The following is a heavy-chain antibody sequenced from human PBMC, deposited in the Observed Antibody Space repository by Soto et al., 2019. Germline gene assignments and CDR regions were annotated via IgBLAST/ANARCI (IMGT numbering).Heavy chain of an antibody. CDR3: RVTGVSEVDY. V-gene: IGHV1-2*02. D-gene: IGHD2-8*01. J-gene: IGHJ4*02. Sequence: QVQLVQSGAEVKKPGASVKVSCRTSGYTFSGFYIHWVRQAPGQGLESMGWIYPDSGGTDYAQKFQGRVTMTRDTSISTADMELRRLRSDDTAVYYCRVTGVSEVDYWGQGTLVTVSS. CDR1: GYTFSGFY. CDR2: IYPDSGGT.